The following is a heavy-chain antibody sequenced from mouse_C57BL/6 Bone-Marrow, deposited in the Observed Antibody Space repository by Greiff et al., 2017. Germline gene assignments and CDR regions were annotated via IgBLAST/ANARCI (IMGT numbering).Heavy chain of an antibody. CDR2: INPNNGGT. Sequence: EVQLQQSGPELVKPGASVKIPCKASGYTFTDYNMDWVKQSHGKSLEWIGDINPNNGGTIYNQTFKGKATLTVDKSSSTAYMELRSLTSEDTAVYYCARWNYSNWDYFDYWGQGTTLTVSS. V-gene: IGHV1-18*01. J-gene: IGHJ2*01. CDR3: ARWNYSNWDYFDY. D-gene: IGHD2-5*01. CDR1: GYTFTDYN.